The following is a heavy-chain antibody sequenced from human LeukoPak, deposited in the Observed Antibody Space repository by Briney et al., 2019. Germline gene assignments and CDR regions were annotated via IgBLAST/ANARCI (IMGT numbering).Heavy chain of an antibody. J-gene: IGHJ4*02. CDR3: AKSGIAAAGKGDY. V-gene: IGHV3-30*02. D-gene: IGHD6-13*01. Sequence: TGGSLRLSCAASGFTFSSYGMHWVRQAPGKGLEWVAFIRYDGSNKYYADSVKGRFTISRDNSKNTLYLQMNSLRAEDTAVYYCAKSGIAAAGKGDYWGQGTLVTVSS. CDR1: GFTFSSYG. CDR2: IRYDGSNK.